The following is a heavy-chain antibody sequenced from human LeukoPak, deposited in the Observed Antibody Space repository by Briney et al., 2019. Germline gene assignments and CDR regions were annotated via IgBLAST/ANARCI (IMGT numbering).Heavy chain of an antibody. Sequence: GASVKVSCKASGYTFTSYDINWVRQATGQGLEWMGWMNPNSGNTGYAQKFQGRVTMTRDTSISTAYMELSRLRSDDTAVYYCARANWGERDFDYWGQGTLVTVSS. D-gene: IGHD7-27*01. CDR1: GYTFTSYD. CDR2: MNPNSGNT. J-gene: IGHJ4*02. V-gene: IGHV1-8*01. CDR3: ARANWGERDFDY.